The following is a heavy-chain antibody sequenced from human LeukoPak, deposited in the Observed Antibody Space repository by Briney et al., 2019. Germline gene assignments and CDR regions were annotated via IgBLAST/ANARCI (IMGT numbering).Heavy chain of an antibody. CDR3: ARDYDFWSGYYTSGMDV. Sequence: ASVKVSCKASGYTFTSYGISWVRQAPGQGLEWMGWISAYNGNTNYAQKLRGRVTMTTDTSTSTAYMELRSLRSDDMAVYYCARDYDFWSGYYTSGMDVWGQGTTVTVSS. CDR2: ISAYNGNT. CDR1: GYTFTSYG. D-gene: IGHD3-3*01. V-gene: IGHV1-18*03. J-gene: IGHJ6*02.